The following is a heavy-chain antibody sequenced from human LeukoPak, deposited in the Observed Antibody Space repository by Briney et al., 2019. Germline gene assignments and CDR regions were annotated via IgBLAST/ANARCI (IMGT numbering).Heavy chain of an antibody. Sequence: PGGSLRLSCAASGFTFSSYAMSWVRQAPGKGLEWVSAISGSGGSTYYADSVKGRFTISRDNSKNTLYLQMNSLRAEDTAVYYCAKCRSEVQAVINYWGQKTLVTVSS. J-gene: IGHJ4*02. CDR3: AKCRSEVQAVINY. CDR2: ISGSGGST. D-gene: IGHD2-2*01. CDR1: GFTFSSYA. V-gene: IGHV3-23*01.